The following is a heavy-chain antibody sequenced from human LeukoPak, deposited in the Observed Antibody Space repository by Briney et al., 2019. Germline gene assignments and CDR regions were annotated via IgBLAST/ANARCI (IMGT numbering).Heavy chain of an antibody. D-gene: IGHD3-22*01. CDR3: AKDPYVGGGYHFDS. V-gene: IGHV3-23*01. Sequence: PGGSLRLSCAASGFTFSSYAMNWARQAPGKGLEWVSTITGSGGDTYYADSVKGRFTISGDNSKNTLYLQMNSLRAEDTAIYYCAKDPYVGGGYHFDSWGQGSLVTVSS. CDR1: GFTFSSYA. J-gene: IGHJ4*02. CDR2: ITGSGGDT.